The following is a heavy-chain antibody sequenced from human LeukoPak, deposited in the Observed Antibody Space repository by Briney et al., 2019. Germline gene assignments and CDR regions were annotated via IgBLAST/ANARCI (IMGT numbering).Heavy chain of an antibody. CDR1: GFTFSSYS. J-gene: IGHJ6*03. Sequence: GGSLRLSCAASGFTFSSYSMNWVRQAPGKGLEWVSVTYSGGSTYYADSVKGRFTISRDNSKNTLYLQMNSLRAEDTAVYYCARGIEVGSGYMDVWGKGTTVTISS. CDR2: TYSGGST. CDR3: ARGIEVGSGYMDV. D-gene: IGHD3-22*01. V-gene: IGHV3-66*01.